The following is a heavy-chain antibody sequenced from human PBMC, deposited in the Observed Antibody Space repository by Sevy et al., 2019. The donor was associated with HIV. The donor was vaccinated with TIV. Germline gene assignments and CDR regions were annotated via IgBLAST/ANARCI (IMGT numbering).Heavy chain of an antibody. V-gene: IGHV3-49*04. CDR2: IRSKAYGGTT. CDR1: GFTFGDYA. CDR3: TRDTSGRYLPGYYYYYMDV. D-gene: IGHD1-26*01. J-gene: IGHJ6*03. Sequence: GGSLRLSCTASGFTFGDYAMSWVRQAPGKGLEWVGFIRSKAYGGTTEYAASVKGRFTISRDDSKSIAYLQMNSLKTEDTAVYYCTRDTSGRYLPGYYYYYMDVWGKGTTVTVSS.